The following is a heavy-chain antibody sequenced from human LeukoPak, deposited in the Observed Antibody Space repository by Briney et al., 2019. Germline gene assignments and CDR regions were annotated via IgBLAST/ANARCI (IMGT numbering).Heavy chain of an antibody. V-gene: IGHV3-23*01. CDR1: GFTFSNYA. CDR2: ISGSGDST. J-gene: IGHJ4*02. CDR3: VNDVDY. Sequence: GGSLRLSCAASGFTFSNYAMSWVRQAPGKGLEWVSVISGSGDSTYYADSVKGRFTISRDNSRNTLSLQMNSLGAEDTAVYYCVNDVDYWGQGTLVTVSS.